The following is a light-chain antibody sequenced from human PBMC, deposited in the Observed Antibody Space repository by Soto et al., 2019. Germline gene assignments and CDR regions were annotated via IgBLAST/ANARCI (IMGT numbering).Light chain of an antibody. Sequence: QSVLTLPPSVSGSPGQSVTISCTGTSTDFVSYNRVSWYQQPPGTAPKLIIYEVSKRPSGVSDRFSGSKSGNSASLTISGLQAGDEADYYCSLYTSENAYVFGTGTKVT. V-gene: IGLV2-18*01. J-gene: IGLJ1*01. CDR1: STDFVSYNR. CDR2: EVS. CDR3: SLYTSENAYV.